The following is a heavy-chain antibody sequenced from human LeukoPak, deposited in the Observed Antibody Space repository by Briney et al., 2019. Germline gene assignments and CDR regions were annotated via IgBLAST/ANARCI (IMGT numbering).Heavy chain of an antibody. CDR2: ISSSSSYI. V-gene: IGHV3-21*01. CDR1: RFTFSSYS. Sequence: GGSLRLSCAASRFTFSSYSMNWVRQAPGKGLEWVSSISSSSSYIYYADSVKGRFTISRDNAKNSLYLQMNSLRAEDTAVYYCARDFPLIYYYDNPEFDYWGQGTLVTVSS. CDR3: ARDFPLIYYYDNPEFDY. J-gene: IGHJ4*02. D-gene: IGHD3-22*01.